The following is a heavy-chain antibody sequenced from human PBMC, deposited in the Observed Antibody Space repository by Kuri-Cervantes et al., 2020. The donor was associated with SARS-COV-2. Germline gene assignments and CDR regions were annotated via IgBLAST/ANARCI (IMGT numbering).Heavy chain of an antibody. J-gene: IGHJ2*01. CDR3: ARGGITGTTGNWYFDL. D-gene: IGHD1-7*01. CDR1: GYTFSSYS. Sequence: ASVKVSCKAAGYTFSSYSLHWVRQAPGQGLEWMGWINPNSGGTNYAQKFQGWVTMTRDTSISTAYMELSRLRSDDTAVYYCARGGITGTTGNWYFDLWGRGTLVTVSS. V-gene: IGHV1-2*04. CDR2: INPNSGGT.